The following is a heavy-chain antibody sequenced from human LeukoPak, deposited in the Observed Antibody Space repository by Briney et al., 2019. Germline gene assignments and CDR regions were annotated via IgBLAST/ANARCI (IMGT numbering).Heavy chain of an antibody. CDR2: INSDESST. CDR1: GFTLSSYW. Sequence: GGSLRLSCAASGFTLSSYWMHWVRQAPGKGLVWVSCINSDESSTRYADSVKGRFTISRDNAKNTLYLQMNSLRAEDTAVYYCATGNYHAFDIWGQGTMVTASS. CDR3: ATGNYHAFDI. J-gene: IGHJ3*02. V-gene: IGHV3-74*01. D-gene: IGHD1-7*01.